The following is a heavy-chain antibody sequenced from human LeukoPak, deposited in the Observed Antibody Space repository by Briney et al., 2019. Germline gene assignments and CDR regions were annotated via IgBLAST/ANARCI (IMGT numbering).Heavy chain of an antibody. V-gene: IGHV3-66*01. CDR1: GFTVSSNY. CDR3: ARGNGCSSTSCYLRIRSYWYFDL. CDR2: IYSGGGT. D-gene: IGHD2-2*01. Sequence: GGSLRLSCAASGFTVSSNYMSWVRQAPGKGLEWVSVIYSGGGTYYADSVKGRFTISRDNSKNTLYLQMNSLRAEDTAVYYCARGNGCSSTSCYLRIRSYWYFDLWGRGTLVTVSS. J-gene: IGHJ2*01.